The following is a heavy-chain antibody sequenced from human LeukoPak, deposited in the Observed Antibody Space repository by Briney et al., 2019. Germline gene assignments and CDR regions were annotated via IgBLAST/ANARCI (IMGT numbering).Heavy chain of an antibody. CDR2: IYHSGST. J-gene: IGHJ4*02. V-gene: IGHV4-30-2*01. CDR3: AGGEVSARLFDY. Sequence: SETLSLTCTVSGGSISSDSYYWGWIHQPPGKGLEWIGYIYHSGSTYYNPSLKSRVTISVDRSKNQFSLKLSSVTAADTAVYYCAGGEVSARLFDYWGQGTLVTVSS. CDR1: GGSISSDSYY. D-gene: IGHD6-25*01.